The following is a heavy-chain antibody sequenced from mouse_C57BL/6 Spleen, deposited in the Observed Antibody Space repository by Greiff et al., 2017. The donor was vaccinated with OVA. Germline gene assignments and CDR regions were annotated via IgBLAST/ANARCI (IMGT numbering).Heavy chain of an antibody. V-gene: IGHV1-75*01. J-gene: IGHJ1*03. CDR1: GYTFTDYY. D-gene: IGHD1-1*01. CDR2: IFPGSGST. Sequence: QVQLQQSGPELVKPGASVKISCKASGYTFTDYYINWVKQRPGQGLEWIGWIFPGSGSTYYNEKFKGKATLTVDKSSSTAYMLLSSLTSEDSAVYFCARSAYYGSSYLYFDVWGTGTTVTVSS. CDR3: ARSAYYGSSYLYFDV.